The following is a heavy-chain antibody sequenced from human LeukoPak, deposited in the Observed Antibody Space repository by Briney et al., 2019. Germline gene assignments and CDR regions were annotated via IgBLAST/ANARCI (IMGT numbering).Heavy chain of an antibody. CDR2: ISGSGDTT. Sequence: GGSLRLSCAASGFTFSSFAMTWVRQAPGKGLEWVSVISGSGDTTYYADSVKGRLTISRDNSKSTLYLQMNSLRAEDTAVYYCAREGLIFDYWGQGTLVTVPS. J-gene: IGHJ4*02. CDR1: GFTFSSFA. CDR3: AREGLIFDY. V-gene: IGHV3-23*01.